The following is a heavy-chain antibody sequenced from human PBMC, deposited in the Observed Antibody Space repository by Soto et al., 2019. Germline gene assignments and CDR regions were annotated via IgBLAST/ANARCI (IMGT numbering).Heavy chain of an antibody. D-gene: IGHD2-15*01. CDR2: TYPGDSDT. CDR1: GYSFTSYW. V-gene: IGHV5-51*01. J-gene: IGHJ4*02. CDR3: ARPYCSGGSCYSSGPFDY. Sequence: GESLKISCKGSGYSFTSYWIGWVRQMPGKGLEWMGITYPGDSDTRYSPSFQGQVTISADKSISTAYLQWSSLKASDTAMYYCARPYCSGGSCYSSGPFDYWGQGTLVTVSS.